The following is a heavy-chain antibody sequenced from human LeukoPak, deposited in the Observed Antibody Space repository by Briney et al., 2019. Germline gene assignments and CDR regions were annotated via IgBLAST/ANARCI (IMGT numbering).Heavy chain of an antibody. J-gene: IGHJ6*03. CDR2: IYYSGST. V-gene: IGHV4-39*01. CDR3: ARHGYDFWSGYGSYYMDV. D-gene: IGHD3-3*01. Sequence: SETLSLTSTVSGGSMTGRADYWGWIRQPPGKGLEWIGSIYYSGSTYYNPSLKSRVTISVDTSKNQFSLKLSSVTAADTAVYYCARHGYDFWSGYGSYYMDVWGKGTTVTVSS. CDR1: GGSMTGRADY.